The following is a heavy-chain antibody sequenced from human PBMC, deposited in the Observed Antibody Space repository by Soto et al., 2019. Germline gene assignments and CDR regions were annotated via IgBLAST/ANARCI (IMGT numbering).Heavy chain of an antibody. V-gene: IGHV4-59*01. CDR1: GGSISSYY. J-gene: IGHJ6*02. CDR2: IYYSGST. Sequence: SETLSLTCTVSGGSISSYYWSWIRQPPGKGLEWIGYIYYSGSTNYNPSLKSGVTISVDTSKNQFSLKLSSVTAADTAVYYCAGNSRTRYYYGMDVWGQGTTVTVSS. CDR3: AGNSRTRYYYGMDV.